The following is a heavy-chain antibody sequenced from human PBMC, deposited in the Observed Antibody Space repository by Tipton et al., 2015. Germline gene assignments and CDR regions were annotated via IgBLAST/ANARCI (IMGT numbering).Heavy chain of an antibody. V-gene: IGHV5-51*01. D-gene: IGHD3-9*01. CDR2: IHPSDSET. CDR1: GYTFSNHW. J-gene: IGHJ4*02. Sequence: VQLVQSGGEVKKPGESLKISCKVSGYTFSNHWIGWVRQMPGEGLEWVGIIHPSDSETKYSPPFEGLVTISADKSTSTAYLQWSSLKASDTAVYYCARRLPYFEWSKVYYFDYWGQGSPVTVSP. CDR3: ARRLPYFEWSKVYYFDY.